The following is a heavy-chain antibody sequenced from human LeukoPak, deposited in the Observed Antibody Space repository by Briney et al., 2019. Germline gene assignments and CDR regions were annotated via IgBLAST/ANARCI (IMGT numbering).Heavy chain of an antibody. CDR2: ISYDGSNK. CDR3: ARGIGYRITMIVVVPWYFDY. CDR1: GFTFSSYA. J-gene: IGHJ4*02. Sequence: GRSLRLSCAASGFTFSSYAMHWVRHAPGKGLEWVGVISYDGSNKYYADSVKGRFTISTDNSKNTLYLQTNSLRAEDTAVYYCARGIGYRITMIVVVPWYFDYWGQGTLVTVSS. D-gene: IGHD3-22*01. V-gene: IGHV3-30*04.